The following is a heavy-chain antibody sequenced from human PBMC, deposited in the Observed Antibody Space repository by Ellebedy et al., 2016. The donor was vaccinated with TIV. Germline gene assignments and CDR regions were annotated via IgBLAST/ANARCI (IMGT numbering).Heavy chain of an antibody. CDR2: ISSSGTTT. CDR3: APRDGSYTY. Sequence: GESLKISCTASGFTFSTYNMNWVRQAPGKGLEWVSFISSSGTTTHYADSVKGRFTISRDNDKTSLFLQMSSLRAEDTAVYYCAPRDGSYTYWGQGTLVTVSS. J-gene: IGHJ4*02. V-gene: IGHV3-48*04. CDR1: GFTFSTYN. D-gene: IGHD3-10*01.